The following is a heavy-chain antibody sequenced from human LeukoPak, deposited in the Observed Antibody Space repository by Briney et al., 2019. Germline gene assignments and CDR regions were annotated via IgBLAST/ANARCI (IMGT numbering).Heavy chain of an antibody. CDR2: IYYSGST. CDR1: GGSISSTDDY. J-gene: IGHJ4*02. Sequence: SETLSLTCTVSGGSISSTDDYWGWIRQPPGKGPEWIGSIYYSGSTYYNPSLKSRVTISEDPSKNQFSLKLSSVTAADTAVYYCARGRGRYSFDYWGQGTLVTVSS. D-gene: IGHD5-18*01. CDR3: ARGRGRYSFDY. V-gene: IGHV4-39*07.